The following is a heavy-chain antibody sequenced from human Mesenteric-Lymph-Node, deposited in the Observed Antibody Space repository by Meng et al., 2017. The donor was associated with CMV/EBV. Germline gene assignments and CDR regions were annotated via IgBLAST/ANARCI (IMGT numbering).Heavy chain of an antibody. CDR2: MNPNSGNT. D-gene: IGHD2-8*01. V-gene: IGHV1-8*03. CDR3: ARRGNNGRALDV. CDR1: GYTFTSYD. J-gene: IGHJ6*02. Sequence: ASVKVSCKASGYTFTSYDINWVRQATGQGLEWMGWMNPNSGNTGYAQKFQGRVTITRNTSISTAYMELSSLRSEDTAVYYCARRGNNGRALDVWGQGTTVTVSS.